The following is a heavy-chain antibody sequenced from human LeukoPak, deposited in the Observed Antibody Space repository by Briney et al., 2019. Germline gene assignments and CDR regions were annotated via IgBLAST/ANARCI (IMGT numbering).Heavy chain of an antibody. V-gene: IGHV1-2*03. CDR1: GYTFTSYG. CDR2: INPNSGGT. Sequence: LGASVKVSCKASGYTFTSYGISWVRQAPGQGLEWMGWINPNSGGTDYAQKFQGRVTTTRDTSISTAYMELSRLRSDDTAVYYCAREPSSGYNWFDPWGQGSLVTVSS. J-gene: IGHJ5*02. CDR3: AREPSSGYNWFDP. D-gene: IGHD3-22*01.